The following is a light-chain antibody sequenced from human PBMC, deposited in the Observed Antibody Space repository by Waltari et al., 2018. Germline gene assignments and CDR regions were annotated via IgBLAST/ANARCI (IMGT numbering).Light chain of an antibody. CDR1: SSDVGGYNY. CDR2: DVS. V-gene: IGLV2-14*03. Sequence: QSALTQPASVSGSPGQSITISCTGTSSDVGGYNYVSWYQQHPGQAPKLMIYDVSNRPSGVSNRCSGSKSGNTASLTISGLQAEDEADYYCSSYTSSSSDVVFGGGTKLTVL. CDR3: SSYTSSSSDVV. J-gene: IGLJ2*01.